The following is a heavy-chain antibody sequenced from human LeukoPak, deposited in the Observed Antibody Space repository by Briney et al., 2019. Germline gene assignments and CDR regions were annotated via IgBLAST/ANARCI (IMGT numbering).Heavy chain of an antibody. J-gene: IGHJ5*02. CDR3: ARDSLDFWSGYYH. V-gene: IGHV3-21*01. CDR2: ISSSSSYI. CDR1: GFTFSSYG. D-gene: IGHD3-3*01. Sequence: GGSLRLSCAASGFTFSSYGMNWVRQAPGKGLEWVSSISSSSSYIYYADSVKGRFTISRDNAKNSLYLQMNSLRAEDTAVYYCARDSLDFWSGYYHWGQGTLVTVSS.